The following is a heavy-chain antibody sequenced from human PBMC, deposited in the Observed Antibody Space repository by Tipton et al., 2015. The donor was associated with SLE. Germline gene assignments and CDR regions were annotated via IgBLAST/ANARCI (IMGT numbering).Heavy chain of an antibody. J-gene: IGHJ3*02. CDR1: GGSFSGYY. CDR3: ARHPAYIAAAGADAFDI. Sequence: GLVKPSETLSLTCAVYGGSFSGYYWSWIRQPPGKGLEWIGEINHSGSTNYNPSLKSRVTISVDTSKNQFSLKLSSVTAADTAVYYCARHPAYIAAAGADAFDIWGQGTMVTVSS. CDR2: INHSGST. V-gene: IGHV4-34*01. D-gene: IGHD6-13*01.